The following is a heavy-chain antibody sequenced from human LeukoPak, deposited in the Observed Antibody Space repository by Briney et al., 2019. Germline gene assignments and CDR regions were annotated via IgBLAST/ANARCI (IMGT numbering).Heavy chain of an antibody. CDR2: IYYSGST. D-gene: IGHD2-15*01. CDR1: GGSISSSSYY. CDR3: ARSGGCSGDSCWFDY. J-gene: IGHJ4*02. V-gene: IGHV4-39*01. Sequence: SETLSLTCTVSGGSISSSSYYWGWIRQPPGKGLEWIGSIYYSGSTYYNPSLKSRVTISVDTSKNQFSLKLSSVTAADTAVYYCARSGGCSGDSCWFDYWGQGTLVTVSS.